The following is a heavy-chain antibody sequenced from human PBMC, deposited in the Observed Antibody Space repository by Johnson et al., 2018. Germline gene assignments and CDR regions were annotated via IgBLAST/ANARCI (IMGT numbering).Heavy chain of an antibody. CDR1: GFTFSNHN. Sequence: VQLVESGGGLVQXGESXRLXCAASGFTFSNHNMNWVRQAPGKGLAWVSYISSSSSTRYYADSVRGRFTISRDNAKNSLYLQMNSLKDEDTAVYYCARDLRYYESGGYWNYFGMDVWGQGTTVTVSS. CDR3: ARDLRYYESGGYWNYFGMDV. D-gene: IGHD3-22*01. J-gene: IGHJ6*02. V-gene: IGHV3-48*02. CDR2: ISSSSSTR.